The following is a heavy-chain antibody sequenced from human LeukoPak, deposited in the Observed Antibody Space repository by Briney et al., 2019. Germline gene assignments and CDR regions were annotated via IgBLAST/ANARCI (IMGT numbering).Heavy chain of an antibody. CDR3: ARDPYSSIGGGY. D-gene: IGHD6-13*01. Sequence: PGASVKVSCKASGYTFTGYYMHWVRQAPGQGLEWMGRINPNSGDTNYAQKFQGRVTMTWDTSITTAYMELSRLTSDDTAVYYCARDPYSSIGGGYWGQGTLVTVSS. CDR1: GYTFTGYY. J-gene: IGHJ4*02. CDR2: INPNSGDT. V-gene: IGHV1-2*06.